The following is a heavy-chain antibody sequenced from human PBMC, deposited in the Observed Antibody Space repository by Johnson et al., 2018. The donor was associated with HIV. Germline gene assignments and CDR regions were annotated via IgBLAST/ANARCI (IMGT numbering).Heavy chain of an antibody. V-gene: IGHV3-66*01. J-gene: IGHJ3*02. CDR3: ARDKDYGGNHDAFDI. Sequence: VQLVESGGDLVQPGGSLRLSCAASGFTVNNKYMSWVRQPPGKGLEWVSVIYSGGTTYYADSVKGRFTISRDNSKNTLYLQMNSLRAEDTAVYYCARDKDYGGNHDAFDIWGQGTMVTVSS. D-gene: IGHD4-23*01. CDR1: GFTVNNKY. CDR2: IYSGGTT.